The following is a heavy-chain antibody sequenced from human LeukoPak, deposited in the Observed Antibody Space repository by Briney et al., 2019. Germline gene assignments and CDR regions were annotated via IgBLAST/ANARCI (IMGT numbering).Heavy chain of an antibody. CDR3: VKALTDDAFDI. Sequence: GGSLRLSCSASVFTFSTFPMHWVRQAPGKGLEYLSAISRNGDTTYYADSVKGRFTISRDNSKNTLYLQMSSLRPEDTAVYYCVKALTDDAFDIWGEGTMVTVSS. CDR2: ISRNGDTT. CDR1: VFTFSTFP. J-gene: IGHJ3*02. V-gene: IGHV3-64D*06.